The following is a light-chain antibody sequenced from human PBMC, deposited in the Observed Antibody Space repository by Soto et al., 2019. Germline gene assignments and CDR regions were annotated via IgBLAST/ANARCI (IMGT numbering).Light chain of an antibody. J-gene: IGLJ2*01. Sequence: QSALTQPASVSGSPGQSITISCTGTSRDVGGYNYVSWYQHHPGKAPKLMIYDVSNRPSGVSNLFSGSKSGNTASLTISGLPAEDAADYYCSSYTGSSTVLFGGGTKLTVL. CDR1: SRDVGGYNY. CDR2: DVS. V-gene: IGLV2-14*03. CDR3: SSYTGSSTVL.